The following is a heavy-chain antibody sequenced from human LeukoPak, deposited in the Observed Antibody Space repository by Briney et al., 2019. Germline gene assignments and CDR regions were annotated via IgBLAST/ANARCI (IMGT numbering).Heavy chain of an antibody. CDR3: ARTRSSGHLTFDY. CDR2: ITNSGNSK. J-gene: IGHJ4*02. D-gene: IGHD3-22*01. Sequence: GGSLRLSCAASEFTFSSYSMNWVRQAPGKGLEWVSYITNSGNSKSYADSVKGRFTISRDNTKNSLYLQMNGLRAEDTAVYYCARTRSSGHLTFDYWGQGILVTVSS. V-gene: IGHV3-48*01. CDR1: EFTFSSYS.